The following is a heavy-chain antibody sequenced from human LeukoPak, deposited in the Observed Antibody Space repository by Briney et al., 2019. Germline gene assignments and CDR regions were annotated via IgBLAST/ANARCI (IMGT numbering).Heavy chain of an antibody. CDR3: ARDLFRRFFDN. CDR2: IRDGGDVI. V-gene: IGHV3-48*02. Sequence: PGGSLRLSCAASGFDFRNAWMSWVRQAPGKGLEWVSHIRDGGDVIYYADSVKGRFTVSRDNAKNSLYLQMNSLRDEDTAAYYCARDLFRRFFDNLGQGTLVTVSS. D-gene: IGHD3-10*01. CDR1: GFDFRNAW. J-gene: IGHJ4*02.